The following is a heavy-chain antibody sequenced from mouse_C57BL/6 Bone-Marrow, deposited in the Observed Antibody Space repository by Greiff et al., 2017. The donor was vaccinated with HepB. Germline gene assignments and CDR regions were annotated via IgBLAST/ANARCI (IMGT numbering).Heavy chain of an antibody. V-gene: IGHV15-2*01. J-gene: IGHJ3*01. CDR2: ILPSIGRT. D-gene: IGHD2-3*01. CDR3: ARPSYDGYYPFAY. CDR1: DSEVFPIAY. Sequence: QVQLKESGSELRSPGSSVKLSCKDFDSEVFPIAYMSWVRQKPGHGFEWIGGILPSIGRTIYGEKFEDKATLDADTLSNTAYLELNSLTSEDSAIYYCARPSYDGYYPFAYWGQGTLVTVSA.